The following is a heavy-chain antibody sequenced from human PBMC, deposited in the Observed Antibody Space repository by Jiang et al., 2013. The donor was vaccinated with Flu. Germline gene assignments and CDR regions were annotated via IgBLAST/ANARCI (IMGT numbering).Heavy chain of an antibody. CDR1: GGSVSSGSYY. J-gene: IGHJ1*01. D-gene: IGHD1/OR15-1a*01. CDR3: ARGGREQREYFQH. CDR2: IYYSGST. Sequence: PGLVKPSETLSLTCTVSGGSVSSGSYYWSWIRQPPGKGLEWIGYIYYSGSTNYNPSLKSRVTISVDTSKNQFSLKLSSVTAADTAVYYCARGGREQREYFQHWGQGTLVTVSS. V-gene: IGHV4-61*01.